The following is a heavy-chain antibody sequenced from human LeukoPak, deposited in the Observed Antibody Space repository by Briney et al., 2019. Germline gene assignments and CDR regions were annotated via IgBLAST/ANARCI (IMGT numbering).Heavy chain of an antibody. J-gene: IGHJ4*02. CDR1: GFTFSSYW. CDR2: ISGSGGST. Sequence: PGGCLRLSCAASGFTFSSYWMHWVRRAPGKGLEWVSGISGSGGSTYYANSVKGRLIISRDNSKNTLYLQMSSLRAEDTAVYYCARGFYGTFDYWGQGSLVTASS. V-gene: IGHV3-23*01. CDR3: ARGFYGTFDY. D-gene: IGHD2/OR15-2a*01.